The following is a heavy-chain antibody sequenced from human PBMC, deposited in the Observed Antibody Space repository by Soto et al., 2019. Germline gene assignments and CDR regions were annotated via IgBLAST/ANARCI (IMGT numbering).Heavy chain of an antibody. CDR2: IYYSGST. CDR1: GGSISSGGYY. J-gene: IGHJ4*02. Sequence: QVQLQESGPGLVKPSQTLSLTCTVSGGSISSGGYYWSWIRQHPGKGLEWIGYIYYSGSTYYNPSLKSRVTKSVDTSKNPFSLKLSSVTAADTAVYYCARSSTSANYFDYWGQGTLVTVSS. D-gene: IGHD2-2*01. V-gene: IGHV4-31*03. CDR3: ARSSTSANYFDY.